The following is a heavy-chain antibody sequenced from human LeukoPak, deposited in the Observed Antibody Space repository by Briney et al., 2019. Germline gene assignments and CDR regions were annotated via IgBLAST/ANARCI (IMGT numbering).Heavy chain of an antibody. CDR1: DYFITSGYY. J-gene: IGHJ4*02. CDR2: IYYSGST. V-gene: IGHV4-30-4*08. Sequence: PSETLSLTCAVSDYFITSGYYWSWIRQPPGKGLEWIGYIYYSGSTYYNPSLKSRLTISLDTSKNQFSLRLSSVTAADTAVYYCARERTPGYFDYWGQGTLVTVSS. CDR3: ARERTPGYFDY.